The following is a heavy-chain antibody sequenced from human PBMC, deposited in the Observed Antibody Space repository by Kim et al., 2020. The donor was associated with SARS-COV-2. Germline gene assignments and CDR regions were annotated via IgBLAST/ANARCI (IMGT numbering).Heavy chain of an antibody. CDR3: ARVDYYDSSGYYLFDY. CDR2: IYYSGST. D-gene: IGHD3-22*01. J-gene: IGHJ4*02. Sequence: SQTLSLTCTVSGGSISSYYWSWIRQPPGKGLEWIGYIYYSGSTNYNPSLKSRVTISVDTSKNQFSLKLSSVTAADTAGYYCARVDYYDSSGYYLFDYWGQ. CDR1: GGSISSYY. V-gene: IGHV4-59*13.